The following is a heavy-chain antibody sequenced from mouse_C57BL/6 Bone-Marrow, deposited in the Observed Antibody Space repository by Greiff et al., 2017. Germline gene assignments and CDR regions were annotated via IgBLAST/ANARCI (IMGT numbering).Heavy chain of an antibody. Sequence: QVQLQQPGAELVKPGASVKMSCKASGYTFTSYWITWVKQRPGQGLEWIGVIYPGSGSTNYNEKFKSKATLTVDTSSSTAYMQRSSLTSEDSAVYYCARGGIYYYGSSLAWFAYWGQGTLVTVSA. V-gene: IGHV1-55*01. J-gene: IGHJ3*01. CDR3: ARGGIYYYGSSLAWFAY. CDR2: IYPGSGST. D-gene: IGHD1-1*01. CDR1: GYTFTSYW.